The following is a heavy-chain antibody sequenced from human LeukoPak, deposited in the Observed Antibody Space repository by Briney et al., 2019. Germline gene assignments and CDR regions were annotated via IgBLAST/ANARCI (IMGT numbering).Heavy chain of an antibody. CDR3: ARGGITMIYGYFDY. V-gene: IGHV4-34*01. CDR2: INHSGST. J-gene: IGHJ4*02. D-gene: IGHD3-22*01. Sequence: SETLSLTCAVYGGSFSGYYWSWIRQPPGKGLEWIGEINHSGSTNYNPSLESRVTISVDTSKNQFSLKLSSVTAADTAVYYCARGGITMIYGYFDYWGQGTLVTVSS. CDR1: GGSFSGYY.